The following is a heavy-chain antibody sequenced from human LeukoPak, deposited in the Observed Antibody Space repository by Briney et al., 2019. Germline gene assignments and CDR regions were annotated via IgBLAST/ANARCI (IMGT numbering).Heavy chain of an antibody. D-gene: IGHD4/OR15-4a*01. J-gene: IGHJ4*02. CDR3: ATSPGCNGPTNF. Sequence: QPGGSLRLSCVSSGFTVGSNCMSWVRQAPGRGLEWVSVIYSGGGTQYADSMKGRFTISRDNSKNTLYLQMNSLRAEDTAVYYCATSPGCNGPTNFWGQGTLDTVSS. V-gene: IGHV3-66*01. CDR1: GFTVGSNC. CDR2: IYSGGGT.